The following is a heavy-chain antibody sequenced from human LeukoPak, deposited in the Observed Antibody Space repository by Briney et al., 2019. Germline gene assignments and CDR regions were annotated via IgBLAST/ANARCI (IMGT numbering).Heavy chain of an antibody. Sequence: GGSLRLSCVASGFTFSSHWMSWVRQAPGKGLEWVANINQDGGEKHYVDSMKGRFTISRDNARNSLYLQMNSLRAEDTAVYYCARVTIFAFDPWGQGTLVTVSS. CDR1: GFTFSSHW. CDR2: INQDGGEK. V-gene: IGHV3-7*04. D-gene: IGHD3-9*01. CDR3: ARVTIFAFDP. J-gene: IGHJ5*02.